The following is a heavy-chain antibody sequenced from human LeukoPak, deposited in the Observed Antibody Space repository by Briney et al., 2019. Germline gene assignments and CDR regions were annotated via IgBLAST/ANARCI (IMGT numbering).Heavy chain of an antibody. CDR3: ARDGLHTAHFDY. J-gene: IGHJ4*02. CDR2: IKGDGSVQ. D-gene: IGHD5-18*01. Sequence: GGSLKLSCVASGFTFSTFWMNWVRQAPGKGLEWVANIKGDGSVQSYVDSVKGRFTISRDNARNSLYLQMNSLRDEDTAVYYCARDGLHTAHFDYWGQGTLVTVSS. CDR1: GFTFSTFW. V-gene: IGHV3-7*01.